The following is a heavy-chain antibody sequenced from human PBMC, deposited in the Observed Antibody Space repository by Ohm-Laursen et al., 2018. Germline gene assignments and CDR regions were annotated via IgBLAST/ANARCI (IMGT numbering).Heavy chain of an antibody. CDR3: ASYYGGYDP. V-gene: IGHV3-9*01. D-gene: IGHD1-26*01. J-gene: IGHJ5*02. CDR2: ISWNSGSI. CDR1: GFTFDDYA. Sequence: SLRLSCAASGFTFDDYAMHWVRQAPGKGLEWVSGISWNSGSIGYADSVKGRFTISRDNAKNTLYLQMNNLRAEDSAVYYCASYYGGYDPRGQGTLVTVSS.